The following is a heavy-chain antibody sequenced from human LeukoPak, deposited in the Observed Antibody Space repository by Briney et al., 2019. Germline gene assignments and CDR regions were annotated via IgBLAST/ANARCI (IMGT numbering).Heavy chain of an antibody. CDR3: AKGWSQLLISWFDP. CDR2: ISGSGGST. D-gene: IGHD2-2*01. CDR1: GFTFSGYA. Sequence: GGSLRLSCAASGFTFSGYAMSWVRQAPGKGLERVSAISGSGGSTYYADSAKGRFTISRDNSKNTLYLQMNSLRAEDTAVYYCAKGWSQLLISWFDPWGQGTLVTVSS. V-gene: IGHV3-23*01. J-gene: IGHJ5*02.